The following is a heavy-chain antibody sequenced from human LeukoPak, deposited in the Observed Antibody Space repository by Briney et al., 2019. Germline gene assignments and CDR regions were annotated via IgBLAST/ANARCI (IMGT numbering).Heavy chain of an antibody. CDR2: INQSGST. Sequence: SETLSLTCAVYGGSLSGFYWSWIRQSPGKGLEWIGEINQSGSTNYNPSLKSRVTISVDTSKNQFSLKLSSVTAADTAVYYCARVGGWPQYYYYYMDVWGKGTTVTVSS. V-gene: IGHV4-34*01. D-gene: IGHD3-16*01. CDR1: GGSLSGFY. J-gene: IGHJ6*03. CDR3: ARVGGWPQYYYYYMDV.